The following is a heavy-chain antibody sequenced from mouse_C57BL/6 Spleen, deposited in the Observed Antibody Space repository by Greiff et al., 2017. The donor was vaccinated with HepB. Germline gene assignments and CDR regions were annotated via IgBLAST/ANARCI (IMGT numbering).Heavy chain of an antibody. CDR2: INPNNGGT. Sequence: EVQLQQSGPELVKPGASVKISCKASGYTFTDYYMNWVKQSHGKSLEWIGDINPNNGGTSYNQKFKGKATLTVDKSYSTAYMELRSLTSEDSAVYYCARWGQLRPYFDYWGQGTTLTVSS. J-gene: IGHJ2*01. V-gene: IGHV1-26*01. D-gene: IGHD3-2*02. CDR1: GYTFTDYY. CDR3: ARWGQLRPYFDY.